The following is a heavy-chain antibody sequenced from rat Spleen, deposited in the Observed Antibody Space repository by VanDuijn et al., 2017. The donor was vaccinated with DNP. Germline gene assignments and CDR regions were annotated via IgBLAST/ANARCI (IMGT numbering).Heavy chain of an antibody. V-gene: IGHV5S10*01. CDR2: ISYEGSRT. J-gene: IGHJ2*01. Sequence: EVQLVESGGGLVQPGRSLKLSCAASGFTFSDYYMAWVRQAPKKGLEWVAYISYEGSRTYYRDSVKGRFTISRDNAKNTQYLQMDSLRSEDTATYYCARHSPTTWGFDYWGQGVMVTVSS. CDR3: ARHSPTTWGFDY. CDR1: GFTFSDYY. D-gene: IGHD1-6*01.